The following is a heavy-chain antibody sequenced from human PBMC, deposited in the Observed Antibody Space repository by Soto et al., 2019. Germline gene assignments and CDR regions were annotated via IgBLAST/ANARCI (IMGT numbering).Heavy chain of an antibody. J-gene: IGHJ6*02. V-gene: IGHV3-23*01. CDR3: AKGYCSTTRCPYYYFYGMDV. Sequence: EVQLLESGGGLVQPGGSLRLSCAASGFTFSSYAMSWVRQAPGKGLEWVSIINGTGGSTYYADSVKGRFTISRDNSKNTLYLQMSSLRADDTALYYCAKGYCSTTRCPYYYFYGMDVWGRGTTVTVSS. CDR1: GFTFSSYA. CDR2: INGTGGST. D-gene: IGHD2-2*01.